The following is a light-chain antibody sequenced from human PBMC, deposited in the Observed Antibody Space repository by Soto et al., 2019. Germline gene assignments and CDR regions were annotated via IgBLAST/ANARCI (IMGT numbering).Light chain of an antibody. CDR1: QSISSY. J-gene: IGKJ1*01. V-gene: IGKV1-39*01. CDR2: AAS. CDR3: QQSYSTPWT. Sequence: DIQMTQSPSSPSSSVGDKVTIPCRASQSISSYLNWYQQKPGKAPKLLIYAASSLQSGVPSRFSGSGSGTDFTLTISSLQPEDFATYYCQQSYSTPWTFGQGTKVDIK.